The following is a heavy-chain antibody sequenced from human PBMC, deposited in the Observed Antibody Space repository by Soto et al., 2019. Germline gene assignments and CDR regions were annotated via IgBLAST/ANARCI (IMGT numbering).Heavy chain of an antibody. CDR3: AKSKFGYSSSWYVY. D-gene: IGHD6-13*01. J-gene: IGHJ4*02. V-gene: IGHV3-23*01. CDR2: ISGSGGST. CDR1: GFSLSSYD. Sequence: VGYLRLSFGDSGFSLSSYDLSWVLQAPVKVLQWVSAISGSGGSTYYADYVKGRLTISRDNSKKTLYLQMNSLRAEDTAVYYCAKSKFGYSSSWYVYWGQGTMVPVSS.